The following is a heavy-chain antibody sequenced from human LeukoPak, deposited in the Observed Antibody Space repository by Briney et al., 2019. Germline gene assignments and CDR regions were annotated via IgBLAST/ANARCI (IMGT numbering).Heavy chain of an antibody. Sequence: SETLSLTCAVYGGSFSGYYWSWIRQPPGKGLGWIGEINHSGSTNYNPSLKSRVTISVDTSKNQFSLKLSSVTAADTAVYYCARGGYGSGYYYFDYWGQGTLVTVSS. CDR2: INHSGST. V-gene: IGHV4-34*01. CDR3: ARGGYGSGYYYFDY. D-gene: IGHD3-22*01. J-gene: IGHJ4*02. CDR1: GGSFSGYY.